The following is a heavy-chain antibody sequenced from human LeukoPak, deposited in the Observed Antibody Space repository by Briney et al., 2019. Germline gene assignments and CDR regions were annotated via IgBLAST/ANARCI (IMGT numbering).Heavy chain of an antibody. J-gene: IGHJ4*02. CDR1: GYTFTSYA. D-gene: IGHD3-22*01. Sequence: ASVKVSCKASGYTFTSYAMHWVRQAPGQRLEWMGWINAGNGNTKYSQKFQGRVTITRDTSASTAYMELSSLRSEDTAVYYCARVNQSYYYDSRPFDYWGQGTLVTVSS. V-gene: IGHV1-3*01. CDR3: ARVNQSYYYDSRPFDY. CDR2: INAGNGNT.